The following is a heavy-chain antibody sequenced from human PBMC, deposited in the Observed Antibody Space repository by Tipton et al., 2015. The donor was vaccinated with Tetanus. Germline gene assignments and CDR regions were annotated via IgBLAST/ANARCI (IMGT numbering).Heavy chain of an antibody. CDR2: ISYTGTT. CDR1: GDSMSGEFDY. CDR3: ATVGLVTASVKY. V-gene: IGHV4-31*03. J-gene: IGHJ4*01. D-gene: IGHD2-21*02. Sequence: TLSLTCTISGDSMSGEFDYWSWIRHLPGKGLEWIGYISYTGTTHYNPSLKSRVTISLDRSKNQFSLKLTSVTAADTAVYYCATVGLVTASVKYWGQGTLVTVSS.